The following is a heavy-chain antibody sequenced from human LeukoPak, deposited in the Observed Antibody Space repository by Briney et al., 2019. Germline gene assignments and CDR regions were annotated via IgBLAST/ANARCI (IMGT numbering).Heavy chain of an antibody. CDR3: ARDTENWGFRKEFDY. CDR2: ISSSGSTI. Sequence: TGGSLRLSCAASGFTFSDYYMSWIRQAPGKGLEWVSYISSSGSTIYYADSVKGRFTISRDNAKNSLYLQMNSLRAEDTAVYYCARDTENWGFRKEFDYWGQGTLVTVSS. J-gene: IGHJ4*02. CDR1: GFTFSDYY. D-gene: IGHD7-27*01. V-gene: IGHV3-11*01.